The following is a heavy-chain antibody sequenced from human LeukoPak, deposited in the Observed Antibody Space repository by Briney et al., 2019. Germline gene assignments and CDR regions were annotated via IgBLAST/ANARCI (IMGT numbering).Heavy chain of an antibody. D-gene: IGHD2-15*01. J-gene: IGHJ4*02. CDR2: IYSSGDT. V-gene: IGHV4-4*07. Sequence: SETLSLTCTVSGGPISNYYWSWIRQPAGKGLEWIGRIYSSGDTNYNPSLKSRVTMSVDTSKNQFSLKLTSVTAADTAVYRARADIFYSGGFDSWGQGTLVTVSS. CDR1: GGPISNYY. CDR3: ARADIFYSGGFDS.